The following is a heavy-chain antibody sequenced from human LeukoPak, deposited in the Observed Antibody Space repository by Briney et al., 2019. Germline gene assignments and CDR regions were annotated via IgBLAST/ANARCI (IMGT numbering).Heavy chain of an antibody. CDR1: GFTFSDYY. CDR2: ISSSGSTI. D-gene: IGHD3-16*02. CDR3: AKDLSRNIWGNYRTRPFDY. V-gene: IGHV3-11*01. J-gene: IGHJ4*02. Sequence: GGSLRPSCAASGFTFSDYYMSWIRQAPGKGLEWVSYISSSGSTIYYADSVKGRFTISRDNSKNTLYLQMNSLRAEDTALYYCAKDLSRNIWGNYRTRPFDYWGKGTLVTVSS.